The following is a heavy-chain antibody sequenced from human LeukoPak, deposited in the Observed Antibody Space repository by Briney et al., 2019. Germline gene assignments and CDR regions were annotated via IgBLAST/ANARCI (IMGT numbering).Heavy chain of an antibody. Sequence: PGGSLRLSCAASGSTFSSYSMNWVRQAPGKGLEWVSSISSSSSYIYYADSVKGRFTISRDNAKNSLYLQMNSLRAEDTAVYYCAKEVPVQGYFDYWGQGTLVTVSS. J-gene: IGHJ4*02. D-gene: IGHD3-10*01. V-gene: IGHV3-21*01. CDR2: ISSSSSYI. CDR1: GSTFSSYS. CDR3: AKEVPVQGYFDY.